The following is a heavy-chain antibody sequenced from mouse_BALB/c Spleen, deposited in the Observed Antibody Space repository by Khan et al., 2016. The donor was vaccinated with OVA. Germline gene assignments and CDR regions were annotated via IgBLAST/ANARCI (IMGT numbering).Heavy chain of an antibody. Sequence: EVQLQESGPGLVKPSQSLSLTCTVTGYSITSDYAWNWIRQFPGNKLEWMGYISYSGSTSYNPSLKSRISINRDTSKNQFFLQLNSVTTEDTATYYCARSIMANWGQGTTLTVSS. CDR3: ARSIMAN. CDR2: ISYSGST. CDR1: GYSITSDYA. J-gene: IGHJ2*01. V-gene: IGHV3-2*02.